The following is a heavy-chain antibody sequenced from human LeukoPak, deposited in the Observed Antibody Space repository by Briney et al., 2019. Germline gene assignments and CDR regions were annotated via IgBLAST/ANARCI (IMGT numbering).Heavy chain of an antibody. J-gene: IGHJ5*02. Sequence: PGGSLRLSCAAFGFTVSSNYMSWVRQAPGKGLEWVSVIYSGGSTYYADSVKGRFTVSRDNSKNTLYLQMNSLRAEDTAVYYCAREQYYYDSSGPGWFDPWGQGTLVTVSS. CDR3: AREQYYYDSSGPGWFDP. CDR1: GFTVSSNY. CDR2: IYSGGST. D-gene: IGHD3-22*01. V-gene: IGHV3-66*02.